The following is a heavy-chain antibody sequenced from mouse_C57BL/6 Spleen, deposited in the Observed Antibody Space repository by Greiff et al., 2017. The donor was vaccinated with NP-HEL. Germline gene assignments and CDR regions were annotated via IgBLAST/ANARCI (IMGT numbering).Heavy chain of an antibody. Sequence: VHVKQSGPELVKPGASVKISCKASGYSFTDYNMNWVKQSNGKSLEWIGVINPNYGTTSYNQKFKGKATLTVDQSSSTAYMQLNSLTSEDSAVYYCAREGIYYGNHQRAMDYWGQGTSVTVSS. J-gene: IGHJ4*01. D-gene: IGHD2-1*01. CDR3: AREGIYYGNHQRAMDY. CDR2: INPNYGTT. V-gene: IGHV1-39*01. CDR1: GYSFTDYN.